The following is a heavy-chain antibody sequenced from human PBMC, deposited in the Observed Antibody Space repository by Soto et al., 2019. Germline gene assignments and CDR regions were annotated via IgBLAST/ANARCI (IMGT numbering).Heavy chain of an antibody. D-gene: IGHD6-19*01. CDR1: GFTVSSNY. Sequence: GGSLRLSCAASGFTVSSNYMSWVRQAPGKGLEWVSVIYSGGSTYYADSVKGRFTTSRDNSKNTLYLQMNSLRAEDTAVYYCASPPGAVAGPNYYYYGMDVWGQGTTVTVSS. J-gene: IGHJ6*02. CDR2: IYSGGST. CDR3: ASPPGAVAGPNYYYYGMDV. V-gene: IGHV3-53*01.